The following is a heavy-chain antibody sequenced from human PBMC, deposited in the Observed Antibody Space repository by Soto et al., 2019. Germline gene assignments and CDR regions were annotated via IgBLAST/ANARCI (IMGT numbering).Heavy chain of an antibody. D-gene: IGHD3-3*01. J-gene: IGHJ4*02. V-gene: IGHV4-59*01. CDR3: AGWSGFGHYYFDY. CDR2: MYYSGST. CDR1: GDSISNYY. Sequence: QVQLQESGPGLVKPSETLSLTCTVSGDSISNYYWSWLRQPPGQGLEWIGYMYYSGSTNYNPSLKSRVTMSGDKSKNQFSLNLGSVTAADTAVYYCAGWSGFGHYYFDYWGQGTLVTVSS.